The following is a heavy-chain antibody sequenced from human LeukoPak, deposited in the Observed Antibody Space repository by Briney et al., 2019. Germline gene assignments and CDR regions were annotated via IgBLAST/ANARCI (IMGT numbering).Heavy chain of an antibody. CDR2: VNHSGSS. J-gene: IGHJ4*02. CDR3: ARGITMVRGLIPYSDK. CDR1: GGSFSAYY. Sequence: PSETLSLTCAVSGGSFSAYYWNWIRQPPGKGLEWIGEVNHSGSSNYNPSLKSRVTISGDTSKNQFSLKLSSVTAEDTAVYYCARGITMVRGLIPYSDKWGQGTLVTVSS. V-gene: IGHV4-34*01. D-gene: IGHD3-10*01.